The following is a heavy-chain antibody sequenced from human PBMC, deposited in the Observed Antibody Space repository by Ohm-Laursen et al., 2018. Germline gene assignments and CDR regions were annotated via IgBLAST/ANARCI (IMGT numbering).Heavy chain of an antibody. V-gene: IGHV3-30*18. CDR1: GFTFSNYG. J-gene: IGHJ4*02. D-gene: IGHD2-15*01. CDR2: ISYDGSNK. Sequence: SLRLSCAASGFTFSNYGMHWVRQAPGKGLEWLTIISYDGSNKYYADSVKGRLIISRDISKNMLYLQMNSLRAEDTAVYYCAKGGVEAALYYFDYWGQGTLVTASS. CDR3: AKGGVEAALYYFDY.